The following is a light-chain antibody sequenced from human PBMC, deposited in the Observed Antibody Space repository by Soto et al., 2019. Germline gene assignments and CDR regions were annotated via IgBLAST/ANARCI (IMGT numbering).Light chain of an antibody. J-gene: IGLJ2*01. CDR2: KDS. Sequence: SYELTQPSSVSVSPGQTARITSSGDVLAKKYARWFQQKPGQAPVLVIYKDSERPSGIPERFSGSSSGTTVTLTISGAQVEDEADYYCYSAADNNKGVVFGGGTKLTVL. V-gene: IGLV3-27*01. CDR1: VLAKKY. CDR3: YSAADNNKGVV.